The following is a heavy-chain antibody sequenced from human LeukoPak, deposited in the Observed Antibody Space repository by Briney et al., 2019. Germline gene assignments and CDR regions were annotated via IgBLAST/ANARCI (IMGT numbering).Heavy chain of an antibody. V-gene: IGHV3-30*02. CDR2: IWYDGSNK. J-gene: IGHJ4*02. D-gene: IGHD2-2*01. CDR3: AKGVNKDIVVVPGIDY. CDR1: GLTFSSYV. Sequence: GGSLRLSRSASGLTFSSYVMQGVRQAPGRGLEGVAFIWYDGSNKYYADSVKPRFSVSRDNSKNTLYLQMNSQRAEDTAVYYCAKGVNKDIVVVPGIDYWGQGTLVTVSS.